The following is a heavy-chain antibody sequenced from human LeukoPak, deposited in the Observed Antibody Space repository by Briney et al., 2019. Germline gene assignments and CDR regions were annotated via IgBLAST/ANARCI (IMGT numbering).Heavy chain of an antibody. Sequence: PGGSLRLSCAASGFTFSDYYMSWIRQAPGKGLEWVSYITSSGTNTYYADSVKGRFTISRDNSKNTLYLQMNSLRAEDTAVYYCARGAHYFIPAASTVGDYWGQGTLVTVSS. CDR1: GFTFSDYY. D-gene: IGHD2-2*01. CDR3: ARGAHYFIPAASTVGDY. V-gene: IGHV3-11*04. CDR2: ITSSGTNT. J-gene: IGHJ4*02.